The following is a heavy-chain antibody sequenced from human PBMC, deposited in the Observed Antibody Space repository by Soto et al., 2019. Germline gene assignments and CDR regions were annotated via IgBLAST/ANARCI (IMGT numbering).Heavy chain of an antibody. V-gene: IGHV1-69*01. Sequence: QVQLVQSGAEVKKPGSSVKVSCKASGGTFSSYAISWVRQAPGQGLEWMGGIIPIFGTANYAQKFQGRVTITADESTSTAYMELSSLRSEDTAVYYCARDKVSSAGYSSAWRALYGMDVWGQGTTVTVSS. D-gene: IGHD6-19*01. CDR1: GGTFSSYA. CDR3: ARDKVSSAGYSSAWRALYGMDV. CDR2: IIPIFGTA. J-gene: IGHJ6*02.